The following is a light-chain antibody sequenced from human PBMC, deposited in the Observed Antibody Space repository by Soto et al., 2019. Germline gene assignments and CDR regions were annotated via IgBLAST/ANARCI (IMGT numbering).Light chain of an antibody. V-gene: IGLV2-14*01. CDR1: SSDVGGYNY. Sequence: QSVLTQPASVSGSPGRSITISCTGTSSDVGGYNYVSWYQQHPGKAPKLMIYEVSNRPSGVSNRFSGSKSGNTASLTISGPQGEDEAYYYCSSFSGTSYYVCVSVTIVSVL. J-gene: IGLJ1*01. CDR2: EVS. CDR3: SSFSGTSYYV.